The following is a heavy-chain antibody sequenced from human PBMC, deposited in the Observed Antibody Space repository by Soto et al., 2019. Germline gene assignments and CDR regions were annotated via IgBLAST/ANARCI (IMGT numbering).Heavy chain of an antibody. CDR2: INAGNGDT. D-gene: IGHD3-9*01. Sequence: WVRQAPGQRFEWMGWINAGNGDTRYSQRFHVRITITRDTSASAVSMELSSLRSEDTAVYYCARGPLDYDILTYDYWGQGTQVTVSS. V-gene: IGHV1-3*01. J-gene: IGHJ4*02. CDR3: ARGPLDYDILTYDY.